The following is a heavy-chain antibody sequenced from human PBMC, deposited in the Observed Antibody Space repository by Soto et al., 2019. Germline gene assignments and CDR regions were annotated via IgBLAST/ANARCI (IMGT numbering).Heavy chain of an antibody. V-gene: IGHV5-51*01. CDR2: IYPGDSDT. Sequence: GESLKISCKGSGYSFTSYWIGWVRQMPGKGLEWMGIIYPGDSDTRYSPSFQGQVTISADKSISTAYLQWSSLKASDTAMYYCARHQSRLRFLEWSPYYMDVWGKGTTVTVSS. D-gene: IGHD3-3*01. CDR1: GYSFTSYW. CDR3: ARHQSRLRFLEWSPYYMDV. J-gene: IGHJ6*03.